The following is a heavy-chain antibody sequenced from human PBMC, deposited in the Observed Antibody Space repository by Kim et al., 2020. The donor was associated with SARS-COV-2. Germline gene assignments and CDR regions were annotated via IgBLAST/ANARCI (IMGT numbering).Heavy chain of an antibody. CDR2: ISSSSSYI. J-gene: IGHJ2*01. D-gene: IGHD6-19*01. CDR1: GFTFSNYS. Sequence: GGSLRLSCAASGFTFSNYSMNWVRQAPGKGLEWVSSISSSSSYIYYADSVKGRFTISRDNAKNSLYLLMNSLRAEDTAVYYCARDPSVESYSSGWYFDLWGRGTLVTVSS. CDR3: ARDPSVESYSSGWYFDL. V-gene: IGHV3-21*01.